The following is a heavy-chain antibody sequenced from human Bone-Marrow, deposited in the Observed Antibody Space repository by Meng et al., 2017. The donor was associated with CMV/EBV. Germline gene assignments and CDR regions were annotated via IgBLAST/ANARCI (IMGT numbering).Heavy chain of an antibody. Sequence: SVKVSCKASGGTFSSYAISWVRQAPGQGLEWMGGIIPIFGTANYAQKFQGRVTMTTDTSTSTAYMELRSLRSDDTAVYYCARGGVQRDYDFWSGYSSGRYYGMDVWGQGTTVTVSS. CDR2: IIPIFGTA. J-gene: IGHJ6*02. D-gene: IGHD3-3*01. CDR1: GGTFSSYA. V-gene: IGHV1-69*05. CDR3: ARGGVQRDYDFWSGYSSGRYYGMDV.